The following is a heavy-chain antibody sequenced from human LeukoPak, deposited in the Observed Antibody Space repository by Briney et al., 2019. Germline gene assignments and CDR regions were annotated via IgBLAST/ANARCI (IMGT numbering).Heavy chain of an antibody. CDR2: ISRSGRTI. CDR1: GFTFSSYE. D-gene: IGHD3-10*01. Sequence: GGSLRLSCADSGFTFSSYEMNWVRQAPGKGLEWVSYISRSGRTIYYADSVKGRFTISRDNAKNSLYLQMNSLRAEDTAVYYCAREGSYGSGSSYYYYGMDVWGQGTTVTVSS. CDR3: AREGSYGSGSSYYYYGMDV. J-gene: IGHJ6*02. V-gene: IGHV3-48*03.